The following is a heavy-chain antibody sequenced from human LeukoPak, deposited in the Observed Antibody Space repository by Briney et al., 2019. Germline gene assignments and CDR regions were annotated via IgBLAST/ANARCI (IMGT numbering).Heavy chain of an antibody. CDR2: ISGSGGST. Sequence: GGSLRLSCAASGFTFSSYGMHWVRQAPGKGLEWVSAISGSGGSTYYADSVKGRFTISRDNSKNTLYLQMNSLRAEDTAVYYCAKGSARYYDSSGYPRAIWGQGTMVTVSS. CDR1: GFTFSSYG. CDR3: AKGSARYYDSSGYPRAI. J-gene: IGHJ3*02. D-gene: IGHD3-22*01. V-gene: IGHV3-23*01.